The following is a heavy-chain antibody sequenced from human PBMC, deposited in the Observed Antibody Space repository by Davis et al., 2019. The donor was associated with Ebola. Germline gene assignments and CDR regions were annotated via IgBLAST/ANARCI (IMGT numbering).Heavy chain of an antibody. D-gene: IGHD3-3*01. CDR2: INWNGGST. J-gene: IGHJ4*02. CDR3: ARCEADLEWLLGYYFDY. V-gene: IGHV3-20*04. CDR1: GFTFNDYG. Sequence: WGSLRLSCAASGFTFNDYGMTWVRQPPGKGLEWVYGINWNGGSTGYASSVKCRFTISRDNAKNSLYLQMDSLRAEDTAVYYCARCEADLEWLLGYYFDYWGQGTLVTVSS.